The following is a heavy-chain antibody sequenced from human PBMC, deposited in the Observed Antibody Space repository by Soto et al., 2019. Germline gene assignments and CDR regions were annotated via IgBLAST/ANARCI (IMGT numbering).Heavy chain of an antibody. V-gene: IGHV3-53*01. J-gene: IGHJ6*02. CDR2: IYRGDRT. CDR1: GFTVSSNY. D-gene: IGHD3-9*01. CDR3: ARGPPGYNVLTGYPREDYCYYAMDV. Sequence: SLRLSCAASGFTVSSNYMIWVRQASGKGLEWVSVIYRGDRTSSADSEKGRFTISRDTSKNMLYLQMNSLRAEDTAVYYCARGPPGYNVLTGYPREDYCYYAMDVWGQGTTVTVSS.